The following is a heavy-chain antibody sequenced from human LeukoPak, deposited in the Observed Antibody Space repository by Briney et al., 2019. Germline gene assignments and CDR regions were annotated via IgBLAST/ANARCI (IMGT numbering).Heavy chain of an antibody. CDR2: IYHSGNT. Sequence: SETLSLTCNVSGASMSSNYWRWIRQPPGKGLEWIGYIYHSGNTNYSPSLESRVTMSVDESKNQFSLRVHFVSAADTAVYYCASTRRAAVAGRFDSWGQGTLVTVSS. CDR3: ASTRRAAVAGRFDS. V-gene: IGHV4-4*09. D-gene: IGHD6-19*01. CDR1: GASMSSNY. J-gene: IGHJ4*02.